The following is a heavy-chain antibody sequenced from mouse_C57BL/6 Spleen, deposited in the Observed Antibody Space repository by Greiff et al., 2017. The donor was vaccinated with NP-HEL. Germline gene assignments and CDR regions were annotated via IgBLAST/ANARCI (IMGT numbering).Heavy chain of an antibody. Sequence: QVQLKQSGAELVRPGASVTLSCKASGYTFTDYEMHWVKQTPVHGLEWIGAIDPETGGTAYNQKFKGKAILTADKSSSTAYMELRSLTSEDSAVYYCTRFGTGGSSPGWFAYWGQGTLVTVSA. CDR3: TRFGTGGSSPGWFAY. D-gene: IGHD1-1*01. CDR1: GYTFTDYE. V-gene: IGHV1-15*01. CDR2: IDPETGGT. J-gene: IGHJ3*01.